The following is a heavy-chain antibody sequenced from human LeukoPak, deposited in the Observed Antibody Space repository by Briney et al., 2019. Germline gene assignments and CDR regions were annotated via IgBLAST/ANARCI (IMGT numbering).Heavy chain of an antibody. D-gene: IGHD3-10*01. Sequence: PSETLSLTCTVSGGSISSYYWSWIRQPAGKGLEWIGRIYTSGSTNYNPSLKSRVTMSVDTSKNQFSLKLSSVTAADTAVYYCARDLAILLWFGESQPNWFDPWGQGTLVTVSS. CDR2: IYTSGST. CDR3: ARDLAILLWFGESQPNWFDP. V-gene: IGHV4-4*07. CDR1: GGSISSYY. J-gene: IGHJ5*02.